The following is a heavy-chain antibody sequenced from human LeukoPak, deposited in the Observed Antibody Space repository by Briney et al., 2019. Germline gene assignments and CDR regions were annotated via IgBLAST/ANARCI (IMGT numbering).Heavy chain of an antibody. J-gene: IGHJ6*02. D-gene: IGHD3-22*01. CDR1: GFIFDDYG. CDR2: INWSGGST. V-gene: IGHV3-20*04. CDR3: ARGSSGYSYYYGMDV. Sequence: PGGSLRPSCAASGFIFDDYGMSWVRQAPGKGLEWVSGINWSGGSTGYADSVKGRFTISRDNAKNSLYLQMNSLRAEDTALYYCARGSSGYSYYYGMDVWGQGTTVTVSS.